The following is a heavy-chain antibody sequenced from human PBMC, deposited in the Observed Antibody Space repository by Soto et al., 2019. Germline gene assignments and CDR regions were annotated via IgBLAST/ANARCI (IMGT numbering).Heavy chain of an antibody. CDR1: GFTFDDYV. V-gene: IGHV3-9*01. CDR2: ISWNSGIR. Sequence: DVQLVESGGGLVQPGRSLRLSCAASGFTFDDYVMYWVRQAPGKGLEWVSSISWNSGIRDYADSVKGRFTISRDNAKNTLYLEMNSLKAEDTALYYCAKGRYSDSSSGYDYWGQGTLVTVSP. D-gene: IGHD6-25*01. J-gene: IGHJ4*02. CDR3: AKGRYSDSSSGYDY.